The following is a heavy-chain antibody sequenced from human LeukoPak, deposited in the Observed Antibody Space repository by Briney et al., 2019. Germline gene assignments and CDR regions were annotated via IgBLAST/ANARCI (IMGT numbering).Heavy chain of an antibody. D-gene: IGHD3-22*01. Sequence: GGSLRLSCAASALTFSSYAMSWVRQAPGKGLEWVSGISGSGGSTYYADSVKGRFTISRDNSKNTLYLQMNSLRAEDTAVYYCAKGLTNYYDTSGRDYWGQGTLVTVSS. J-gene: IGHJ4*02. CDR1: ALTFSSYA. V-gene: IGHV3-23*01. CDR3: AKGLTNYYDTSGRDY. CDR2: ISGSGGST.